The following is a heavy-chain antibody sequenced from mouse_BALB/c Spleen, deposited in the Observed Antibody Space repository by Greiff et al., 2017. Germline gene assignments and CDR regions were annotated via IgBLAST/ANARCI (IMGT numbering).Heavy chain of an antibody. Sequence: VMLVESGPGLVAPSQSLSITCTVSGFSLTDYGVSWIRQPPGKGLEWLGVIWGGGSTYYNSALKSRLSISKDNSKSQVFLKMNSLQTDDTAMYYCAKHEAYYRYDDGVFAYWGQGTLVTVSA. CDR3: AKHEAYYRYDDGVFAY. D-gene: IGHD2-14*01. J-gene: IGHJ3*01. CDR1: GFSLTDYG. V-gene: IGHV2-6-5*01. CDR2: IWGGGST.